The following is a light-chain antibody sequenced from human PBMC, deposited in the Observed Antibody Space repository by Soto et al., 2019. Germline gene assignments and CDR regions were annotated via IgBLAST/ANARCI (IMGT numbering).Light chain of an antibody. V-gene: IGKV3-11*01. Sequence: VLTQSPFTLSLSPLEISTLSFRASQSFRGLLAWYQQKPGQAPRLLIYDAYNRATGIPPRFSGSGSGTDFTLTISSLEPQDSAVYYCQQRNMWPITFAQGTRLEIK. CDR3: QQRNMWPIT. CDR2: DAY. CDR1: QSFRGL. J-gene: IGKJ5*01.